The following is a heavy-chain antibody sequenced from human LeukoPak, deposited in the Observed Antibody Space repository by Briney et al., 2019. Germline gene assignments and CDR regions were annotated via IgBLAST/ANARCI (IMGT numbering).Heavy chain of an antibody. V-gene: IGHV4-34*01. CDR1: GGSFSGYY. Sequence: SETLSLTCAVYGGSFSGYYWSWIRQPPGKGLEWIGEINHSGSTNYNPSLKSRVTISVDTSKNQFSLKLSSVTAADTAVYYCANIAVADDYYYYMDVWGKGTTVTVSS. CDR3: ANIAVADDYYYYMDV. CDR2: INHSGST. D-gene: IGHD6-19*01. J-gene: IGHJ6*03.